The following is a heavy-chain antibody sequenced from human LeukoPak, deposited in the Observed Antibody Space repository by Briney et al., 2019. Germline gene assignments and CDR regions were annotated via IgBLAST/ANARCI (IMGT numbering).Heavy chain of an antibody. CDR1: GFTFSSYA. CDR3: AKAKLRKFDCAFWFDP. CDR2: ISGSGGST. D-gene: IGHD3-9*01. J-gene: IGHJ5*02. V-gene: IGHV3-23*01. Sequence: GGSLRLPCAASGFTFSSYAMSWVRQAPGKGLEWVSAISGSGGSTYYADSVKGRFTISRDNSKNTLYLQMNSLRAEDTAVYYCAKAKLRKFDCAFWFDPWGQGTLVTVSS.